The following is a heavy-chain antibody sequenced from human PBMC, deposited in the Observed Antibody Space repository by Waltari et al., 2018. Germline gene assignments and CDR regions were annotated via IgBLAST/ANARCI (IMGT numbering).Heavy chain of an antibody. CDR2: ISSSSSYI. CDR1: GFTFSSYS. J-gene: IGHJ3*02. D-gene: IGHD3-16*01. Sequence: EVQLVESGGGLVKPGGSLRLSCAASGFTFSSYSMNWVRQAPGKGLEWVSSISSSSSYIYYADSVKGRFTISRDNAKNSLYLQMNSLRAEDTAVYCCARDQGGSDAFDIWGQGTMVTVSS. V-gene: IGHV3-21*01. CDR3: ARDQGGSDAFDI.